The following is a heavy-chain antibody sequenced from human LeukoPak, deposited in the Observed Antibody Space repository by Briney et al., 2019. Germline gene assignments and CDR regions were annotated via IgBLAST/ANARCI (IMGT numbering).Heavy chain of an antibody. V-gene: IGHV4-39*01. CDR1: GGSISSSNYF. J-gene: IGHJ4*02. Sequence: SETLSLTCTVSGGSISSSNYFWGWIRQPPGKGLEWIGSIHHSGSTYHNPSLKSRVTISVDTSKNQFSLKLSSVTAADTAVYYCARAGGVYYDILTGYSHRYYFDYWGQGTLVTVSS. CDR2: IHHSGST. CDR3: ARAGGVYYDILTGYSHRYYFDY. D-gene: IGHD3-9*01.